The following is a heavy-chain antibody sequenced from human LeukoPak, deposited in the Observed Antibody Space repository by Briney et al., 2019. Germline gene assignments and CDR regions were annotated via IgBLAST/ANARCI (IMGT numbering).Heavy chain of an antibody. CDR2: IIPIFGTA. CDR1: GGTFSSYA. J-gene: IGHJ4*02. V-gene: IGHV1-69*01. D-gene: IGHD1-1*01. CDR3: AREKTTASLVFDY. Sequence: SVKVSCKASGGTFSSYAISWLRQAPGQGLEWMGGIIPIFGTANYAQKFQGRVTITADESTSTAYMELSSLRSEDTAVYYCAREKTTASLVFDYWGQGTLVTVSS.